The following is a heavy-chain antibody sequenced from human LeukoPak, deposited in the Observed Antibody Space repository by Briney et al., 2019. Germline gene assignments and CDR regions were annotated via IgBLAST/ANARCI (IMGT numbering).Heavy chain of an antibody. V-gene: IGHV4-59*02. CDR3: ARWEVRLNAFEM. Sequence: KPSETLSLTRIVSGDSVSGYYWNWIRQPPGKGLEWIGYTHHSGNTLYNPSLESRVTTSVDTSKNQFSLSLSSVTAADTAVYYCARWEVRLNAFEMWGQGTMVTVSS. CDR1: GDSVSGYY. CDR2: THHSGNT. J-gene: IGHJ3*02. D-gene: IGHD3-10*01.